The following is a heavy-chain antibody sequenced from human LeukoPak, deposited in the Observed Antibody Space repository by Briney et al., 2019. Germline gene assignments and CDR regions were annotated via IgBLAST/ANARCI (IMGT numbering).Heavy chain of an antibody. Sequence: ASVKVSCKASGYTFTGYYMHWVRQAPGQGLEWMGWINPNSGNTGYAQKFQGRVTITRNTSISTAYMELSSLRSEDTAVYYCARGRNLNYYGSGSFGRKYYFDYWGQGTLVTVSS. CDR3: ARGRNLNYYGSGSFGRKYYFDY. J-gene: IGHJ4*02. V-gene: IGHV1-8*03. CDR1: GYTFTGYY. D-gene: IGHD3-10*01. CDR2: INPNSGNT.